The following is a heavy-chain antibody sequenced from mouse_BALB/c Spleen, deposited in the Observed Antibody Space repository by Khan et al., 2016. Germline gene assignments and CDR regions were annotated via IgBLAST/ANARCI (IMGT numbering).Heavy chain of an antibody. CDR3: ARQEWLDDDEAVDY. V-gene: IGHV5-9-3*01. Sequence: EVELVESGGGLVKPGGSLKLSCAASGFTFSSYAMSWVRQTPEKRLEWVATISGGGRYTYYPDSVKGRFTISRDNAKNTLYLQMSSRGSEDTAMYYCARQEWLDDDEAVDYWGQGTSVTVSS. J-gene: IGHJ4*01. CDR1: GFTFSSYA. CDR2: ISGGGRYT. D-gene: IGHD2-4*01.